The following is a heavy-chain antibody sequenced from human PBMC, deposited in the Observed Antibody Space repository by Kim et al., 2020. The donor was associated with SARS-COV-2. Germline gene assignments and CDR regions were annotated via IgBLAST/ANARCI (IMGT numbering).Heavy chain of an antibody. CDR2: IIPIFGTA. D-gene: IGHD6-13*01. J-gene: IGHJ6*02. V-gene: IGHV1-69*13. CDR1: GGTFSSYA. Sequence: SVKVSCKASGGTFSSYAISWVRQAPGQGLEWMGGIIPIFGTANYAQKFQGRVTITADESTSTAYMELSSLRAEHTAEYYCARAELGIAAAGRAPYYYYGMDVWGQGTTVTVSS. CDR3: ARAELGIAAAGRAPYYYYGMDV.